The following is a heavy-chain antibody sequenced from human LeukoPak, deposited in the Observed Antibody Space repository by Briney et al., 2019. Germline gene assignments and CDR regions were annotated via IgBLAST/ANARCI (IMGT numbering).Heavy chain of an antibody. CDR3: AREGGQLWYDAFDI. J-gene: IGHJ3*02. CDR2: IKQDGSEK. CDR1: GFTFSSYW. Sequence: PGGPLRLSCAASGFTFSSYWMSWVRQAPGKGLEWVANIKQDGSEKYYVDSVKGRFTISRDNAKNSLYLQMNSLRAEDTAVYYCAREGGQLWYDAFDIWGQGTMVTVSS. V-gene: IGHV3-7*01. D-gene: IGHD5-18*01.